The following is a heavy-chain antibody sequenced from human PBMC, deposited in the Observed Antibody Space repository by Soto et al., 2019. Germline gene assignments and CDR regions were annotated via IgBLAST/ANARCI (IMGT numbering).Heavy chain of an antibody. CDR1: GFTIRSYA. D-gene: IGHD1-26*01. CDR3: AKVVGTTALVGIGS. V-gene: IGHV3-23*01. Sequence: EVQLLESGGGLVQPGGSLRLSCGASGFTIRSYAMTWVRQAPGKGLEWVSGISDAGGDTYYADSVKGRYTISRDNSKNTLYLQMNSLRVEDTAVYFCAKVVGTTALVGIGSWGQGTLVTVSS. CDR2: ISDAGGDT. J-gene: IGHJ4*02.